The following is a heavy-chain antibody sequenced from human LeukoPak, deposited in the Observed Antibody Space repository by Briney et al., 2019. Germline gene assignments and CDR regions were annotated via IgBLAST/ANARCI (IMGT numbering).Heavy chain of an antibody. CDR1: GDSISSSTYY. V-gene: IGHV4-39*07. Sequence: SETLSLTCTSSGDSISSSTYYWGWIRQPPGKGLEWIGSMCYSGNTYYNPSLKSRVTISVDTSKNHFSLKLSSVTAADTAVYYCARQSGDCSSTSCPGPKSYYYYYMDVWGKGTTVTVSS. CDR2: MCYSGNT. D-gene: IGHD2-2*01. CDR3: ARQSGDCSSTSCPGPKSYYYYYMDV. J-gene: IGHJ6*03.